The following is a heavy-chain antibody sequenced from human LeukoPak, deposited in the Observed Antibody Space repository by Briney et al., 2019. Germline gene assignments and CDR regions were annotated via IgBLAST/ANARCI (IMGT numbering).Heavy chain of an antibody. CDR3: ARGPSRFYDFWSGYHRDNWFDP. CDR2: MNPNSGNT. D-gene: IGHD3-3*01. V-gene: IGHV1-8*03. CDR1: GYTFTSYD. J-gene: IGHJ5*02. Sequence: ASVKVSCKASGYTFTSYDINWVRQATGQGLEWMGWMNPNSGNTGYAQKFQGRVTITRNTSISTAYMELSSLRSEDTAVYYCARGPSRFYDFWSGYHRDNWFDPWGQGTLVTVSS.